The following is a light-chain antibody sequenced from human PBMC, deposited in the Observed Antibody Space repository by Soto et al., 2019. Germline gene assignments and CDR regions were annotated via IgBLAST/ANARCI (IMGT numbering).Light chain of an antibody. CDR1: QSVSNNY. CDR2: GAS. V-gene: IGKV3D-20*02. J-gene: IGKJ5*01. CDR3: QQRNNWPIT. Sequence: EIVLTQSPGTLSLSPGERATLSCRTSQSVSNNYLAWYQQKPGQAPRLLIYGASSRATGIPARFSGSGSGTDFTLTINILEPEDFAVYYCQQRNNWPITFGQGTRLEIK.